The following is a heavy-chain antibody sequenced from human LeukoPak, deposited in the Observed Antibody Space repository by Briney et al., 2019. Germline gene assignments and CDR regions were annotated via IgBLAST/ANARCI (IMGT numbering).Heavy chain of an antibody. V-gene: IGHV3-21*01. J-gene: IGHJ4*02. CDR2: ISSSSSYI. Sequence: GGSLRISCAVSGFTFSSYSMNWVRQAPGKGLEWVSSISSSSSYIYYADSVKGRFTISRDNAKNSLYRQMNSLRAEDTAVYYCARDRSGASSSWYDYWGQGTLVTVSS. CDR3: ARDRSGASSSWYDY. D-gene: IGHD6-13*01. CDR1: GFTFSSYS.